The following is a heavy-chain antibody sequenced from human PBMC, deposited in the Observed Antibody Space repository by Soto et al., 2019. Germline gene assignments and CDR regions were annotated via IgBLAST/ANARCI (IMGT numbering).Heavy chain of an antibody. V-gene: IGHV4-34*01. J-gene: IGHJ6*03. Sequence: SETLSLTCAVYGGSFSGYYWSWIRQPPGKGLEWIGEINHSGSTNYNPSLKSRVTISVDTSKNQFSLKLSSVTAADTAVYYCARGSRLNYDLWSGYPSICYYYMVLWGKGTTLTVSS. CDR2: INHSGST. CDR1: GGSFSGYY. CDR3: ARGSRLNYDLWSGYPSICYYYMVL. D-gene: IGHD3-3*01.